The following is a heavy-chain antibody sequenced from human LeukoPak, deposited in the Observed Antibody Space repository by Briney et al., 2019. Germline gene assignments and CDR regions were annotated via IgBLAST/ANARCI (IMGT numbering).Heavy chain of an antibody. CDR3: ARGSSSWYTL. D-gene: IGHD6-13*01. J-gene: IGHJ4*02. Sequence: PGGSLRLSCAASGFTFSSYNMNWVRQAPGKGLEWVSYISSSGSTIYYADSVKGRFTISRDNAKNSLYLQMNSLRAEDTAVYYCARGSSSWYTLWGQGTLVTVSS. CDR1: GFTFSSYN. CDR2: ISSSGSTI. V-gene: IGHV3-48*04.